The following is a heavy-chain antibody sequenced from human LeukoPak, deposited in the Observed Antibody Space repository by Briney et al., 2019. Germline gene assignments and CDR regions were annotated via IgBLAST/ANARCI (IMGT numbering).Heavy chain of an antibody. CDR2: ISSSGGST. CDR1: GFTFSYFG. Sequence: GGSLRLSCAASGFTFSYFGMSLVRQGPGQGPEWVSAISSSGGSTYYADSVKGRFTISRDNSKNTLYLQMNRRRVDDTAIYYCAKPESGTHVNRFDYWGQGTLVTISP. CDR3: AKPESGTHVNRFDY. D-gene: IGHD1-26*01. J-gene: IGHJ4*02. V-gene: IGHV3-23*01.